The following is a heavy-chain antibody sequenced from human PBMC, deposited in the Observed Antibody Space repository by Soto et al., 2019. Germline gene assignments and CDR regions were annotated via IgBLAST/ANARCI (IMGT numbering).Heavy chain of an antibody. D-gene: IGHD6-19*01. J-gene: IGHJ4*02. V-gene: IGHV4-39*01. CDR1: GGSISSSSYY. Sequence: QLQLQESGPGLVKPSETLSLTCTVPGGSISSSSYYWGWIRQPPGKGLEWIGSIYYSGSTYYNPSLKSRVTISVDTSKNQFSLKLSSVTAADTAVYYCARTNSSGWYPYFDYWGQGTLVTVSS. CDR2: IYYSGST. CDR3: ARTNSSGWYPYFDY.